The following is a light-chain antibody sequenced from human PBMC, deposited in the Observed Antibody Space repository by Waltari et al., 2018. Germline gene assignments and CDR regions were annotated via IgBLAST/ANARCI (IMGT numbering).Light chain of an antibody. V-gene: IGLV3-21*02. Sequence: SYILTQPPSVSVAPGQAASITCGGADIGGRSVHWYQQRPGRAPILIVFEDSDRPSGVPGRFSGYGSGDTATRTISRVEAGDEADYFCHLWDGLLDHVVFGGGTKLTVL. CDR1: DIGGRS. CDR3: HLWDGLLDHVV. J-gene: IGLJ2*01. CDR2: EDS.